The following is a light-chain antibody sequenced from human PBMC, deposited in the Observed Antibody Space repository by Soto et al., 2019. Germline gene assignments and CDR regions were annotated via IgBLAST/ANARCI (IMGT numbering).Light chain of an antibody. J-gene: IGLJ1*01. CDR1: SSDVGGYNY. V-gene: IGLV2-11*01. Sequence: QSALTQPRSVSGSPGQSVTISCTGTSSDVGGYNYASWYQQHPGKAPKLMIYDVSKRPSGVPDRFSGSKPGNTASLTISGLQAEDEADYYCCSYAGSYYYVFGTGTKVTVL. CDR2: DVS. CDR3: CSYAGSYYYV.